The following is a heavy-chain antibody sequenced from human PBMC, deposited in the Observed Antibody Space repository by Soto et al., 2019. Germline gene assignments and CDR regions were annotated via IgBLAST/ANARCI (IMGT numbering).Heavy chain of an antibody. CDR2: ISGGGRDI. D-gene: IGHD6-6*01. V-gene: IGHV3-21*01. J-gene: IGHJ6*02. Sequence: GGSLRLSCATSGFTFSSYSLNWVRQAPGKGLEWVSSISGGGRDIKYGDSVKGRFIISRDNAMDSLHLQMYSLRADDTAIYFCATSLAVQLGYYGMDVWGPGTTVTVSS. CDR1: GFTFSSYS. CDR3: ATSLAVQLGYYGMDV.